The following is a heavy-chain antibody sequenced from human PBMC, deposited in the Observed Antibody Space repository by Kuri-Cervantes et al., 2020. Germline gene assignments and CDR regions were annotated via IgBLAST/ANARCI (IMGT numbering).Heavy chain of an antibody. CDR1: GGSISSSSYY. Sequence: SETLSLTCTVSGGSISSSSYYWGWIRQPPGKGLEWIGSIYYSGSTYYNPSLKSRVTISVDTSKNQFSLKLSSVTAADTAVYYCARGLHYDFWSGYYTPYGMDVWGQGTTVTVSS. J-gene: IGHJ6*02. V-gene: IGHV4-39*07. CDR2: IYYSGST. CDR3: ARGLHYDFWSGYYTPYGMDV. D-gene: IGHD3-3*01.